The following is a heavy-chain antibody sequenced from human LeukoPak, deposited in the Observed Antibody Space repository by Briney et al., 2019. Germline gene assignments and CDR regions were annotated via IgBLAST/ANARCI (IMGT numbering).Heavy chain of an antibody. CDR1: GYTFTSYY. CDR2: INPSGGST. CDR3: ARGSPQGGPAGNWFDP. Sequence: ASVKVSCKASGYTFTSYYMHWVRQAPGQGLEWMGIINPSGGSTSYAQKFQDRVTMTRDTSTSTVYMELSSLRSEDTAVYYCARGSPQGGPAGNWFDPWGQGTLVTVSS. V-gene: IGHV1-46*01. J-gene: IGHJ5*02. D-gene: IGHD6-13*01.